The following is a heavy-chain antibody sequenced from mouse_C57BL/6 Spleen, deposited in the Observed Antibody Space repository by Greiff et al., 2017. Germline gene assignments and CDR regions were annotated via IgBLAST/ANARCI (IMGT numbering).Heavy chain of an antibody. CDR2: IDPANGNT. J-gene: IGHJ2*01. CDR1: GFNFTNTY. V-gene: IGHV14-3*01. Sequence: VQLQQSVAELVRPGASVKLSCTASGFNFTNTYMHWVKQRPEQGLEWIGKIDPANGNTNYTPKFQGKATLTADTSSNTAYLQLSSLTSEDTAIYYCARLDDFYLDYWGQGTTLTVSS. CDR3: ARLDDFYLDY. D-gene: IGHD2-4*01.